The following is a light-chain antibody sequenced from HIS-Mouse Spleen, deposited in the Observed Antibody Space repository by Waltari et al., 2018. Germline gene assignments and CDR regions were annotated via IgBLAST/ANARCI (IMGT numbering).Light chain of an antibody. CDR1: QSVSSY. Sequence: EILLTQSPATLSLSPGERATLYCRASQSVSSYLAWYQQKPGQAPRLLIYDASNRATGIPARFSGSGSGTDFTLTISSLEPEDFAVYYCQQRSNWPLLTFGGGNKVEIK. CDR3: QQRSNWPLLT. V-gene: IGKV3-11*01. J-gene: IGKJ4*01. CDR2: DAS.